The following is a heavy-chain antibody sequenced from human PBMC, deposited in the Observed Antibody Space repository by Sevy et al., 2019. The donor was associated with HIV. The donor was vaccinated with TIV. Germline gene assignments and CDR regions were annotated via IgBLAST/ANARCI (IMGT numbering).Heavy chain of an antibody. V-gene: IGHV1-18*01. J-gene: IGHJ4*02. CDR3: ARDRDYDYIWGTFPYRDY. CDR2: ISAYKGNT. Sequence: ASVKVSCEASGYTFTSYGISWVRQAPGQGLEWMGWISAYKGNTNYAQKFQGRVTMTTDTSTFTAYMELRSLRYDDTAVYYCARDRDYDYIWGTFPYRDYWGQGTLVTVSS. CDR1: GYTFTSYG. D-gene: IGHD3-16*01.